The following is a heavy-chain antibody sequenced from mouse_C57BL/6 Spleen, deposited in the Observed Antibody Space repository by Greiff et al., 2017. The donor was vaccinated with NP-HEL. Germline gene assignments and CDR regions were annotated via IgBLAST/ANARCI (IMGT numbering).Heavy chain of an antibody. CDR3: ARGGSSYEYYAMDY. V-gene: IGHV1-55*01. CDR1: GYTFTSYW. CDR2: IYPGSGST. D-gene: IGHD1-1*01. J-gene: IGHJ4*01. Sequence: QVQLKQPGAELVKPGASVKMSCKASGYTFTSYWITWVKQRPGQGLEWIGDIYPGSGSTNYNEKFKSKATLTVDTSSSTAYMQLSSLTSEDSAVYYCARGGSSYEYYAMDYWGQGTSVTVSS.